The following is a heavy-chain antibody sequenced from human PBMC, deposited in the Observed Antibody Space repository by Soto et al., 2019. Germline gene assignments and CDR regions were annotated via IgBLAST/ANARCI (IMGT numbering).Heavy chain of an antibody. J-gene: IGHJ5*02. CDR2: IHYSGSPTYST. CDR1: GGSITSNNW. CDR3: TRGLDSGILWYGEMLDP. Sequence: QVQLQESGPGLVKPSGTLSLTCAVSGGSITSNNWWIWVRQPPGKGLEWIGEIHYSGSPTYSTNYNPSLKXRXTXSXXKSKSQFSRKLSSVTAADTALYYCTRGLDSGILWYGEMLDPWGQGTLVTVSS. V-gene: IGHV4-4*02. D-gene: IGHD3-10*01.